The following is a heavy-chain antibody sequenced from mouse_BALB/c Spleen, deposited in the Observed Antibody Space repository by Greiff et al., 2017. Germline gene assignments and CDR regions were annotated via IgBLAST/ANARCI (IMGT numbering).Heavy chain of an antibody. Sequence: EVQLQESGAELVKPGASVKLSCTASGFNIKDTYMHWVKQRPEQGLEWIGRIDPANGNTKYDPKFQGKATITADTSSNTAYLQLSSLTSEDTAVYYCASYYGSSDYYAMDYWGQGTSVTVSS. CDR2: IDPANGNT. CDR1: GFNIKDTY. CDR3: ASYYGSSDYYAMDY. J-gene: IGHJ4*01. D-gene: IGHD1-1*01. V-gene: IGHV14-3*02.